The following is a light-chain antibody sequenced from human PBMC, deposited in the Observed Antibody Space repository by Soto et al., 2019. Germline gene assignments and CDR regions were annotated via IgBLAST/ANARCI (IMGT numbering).Light chain of an antibody. Sequence: QSALTQPPSVSGSPGQSVTISCTGTSSDVGSYNRVSWYQQPPGTAPKLMIYEVSNRPSGVPDRFSGSKSGNTASLTISGLQAEDEADYYCSSYTSSRRVFGTGTKLTAL. CDR2: EVS. V-gene: IGLV2-18*02. J-gene: IGLJ1*01. CDR3: SSYTSSRRV. CDR1: SSDVGSYNR.